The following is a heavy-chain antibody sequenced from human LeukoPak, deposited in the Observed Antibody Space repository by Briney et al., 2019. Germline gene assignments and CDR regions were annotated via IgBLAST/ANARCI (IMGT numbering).Heavy chain of an antibody. V-gene: IGHV1-69*05. CDR2: IIPIFGTA. CDR3: ARARGGEATAFYY. CDR1: GGTFSSYA. Sequence: SVKVSCKASGGTFSSYAISWVRQAPGQGLEWMGGIIPIFGTANYAQKFKGRVTITTDESTSTAYMELSSLRSEDTAVYYCARARGGEATAFYYWGQGTLVTVSS. J-gene: IGHJ4*02. D-gene: IGHD5-12*01.